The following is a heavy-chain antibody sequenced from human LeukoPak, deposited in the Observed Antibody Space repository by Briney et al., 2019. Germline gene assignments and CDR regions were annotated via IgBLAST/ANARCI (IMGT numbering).Heavy chain of an antibody. Sequence: SVKVSCKASGYTFTYRYLHWVRQAPGQALEWMGWITPFNGNTNYAQKFQDRVTITRDRSMSTAYMELSSLRSEDTAMYYCALGYFTNGVCYHNCFAPGGQEPLVTVSS. CDR2: ITPFNGNT. J-gene: IGHJ5*02. CDR3: ALGYFTNGVCYHNCFAP. D-gene: IGHD2-8*01. CDR1: GYTFTYRY. V-gene: IGHV1-45*02.